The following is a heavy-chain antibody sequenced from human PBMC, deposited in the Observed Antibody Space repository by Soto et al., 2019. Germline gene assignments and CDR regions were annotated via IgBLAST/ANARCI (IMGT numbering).Heavy chain of an antibody. D-gene: IGHD4-17*01. CDR2: ISGSGSDT. J-gene: IGHJ3*01. Sequence: GGSLRLSCAASGFTFSTYAMSWVRQAPGKGLEWVSAISGSGSDTYHAESVKGRFTISRDNSISMLYLQMNSLRTEDTAVYYCAHPRGYGVFDAYDFWGQGAMVTVS. CDR1: GFTFSTYA. V-gene: IGHV3-23*01. CDR3: AHPRGYGVFDAYDF.